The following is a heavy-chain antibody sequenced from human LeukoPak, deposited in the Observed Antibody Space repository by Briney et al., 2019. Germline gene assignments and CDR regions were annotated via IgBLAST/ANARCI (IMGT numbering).Heavy chain of an antibody. V-gene: IGHV3-48*02. J-gene: IGHJ4*02. D-gene: IGHD6-13*01. CDR1: GFTFSSYS. Sequence: GGSLRLSCAASGFTFSSYSMNWVRQAPGKGLEWVSYISSSSSTIYYAGSVKGRFTISRDNAKNSLYLQMNSLRDEDTAVYYCASIIAAVFYYWGQGTLVTVSS. CDR3: ASIIAAVFYY. CDR2: ISSSSSTI.